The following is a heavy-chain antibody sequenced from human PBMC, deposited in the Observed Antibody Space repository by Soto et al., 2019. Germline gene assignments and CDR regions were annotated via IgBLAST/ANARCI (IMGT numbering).Heavy chain of an antibody. D-gene: IGHD1-1*01. CDR2: IIPIFGTA. CDR3: ARSRYRVLGQEYYFDY. Sequence: QVQLVQSGDEVEEPGSSVKVSCKASGGTFSSYAISWVRQAPGQGLAWMGGIIPIFGTANYAQKFQGRVTITADESTSTAYMDLSSLRSEDTAVYYCARSRYRVLGQEYYFDYWGQGTLVTVSS. J-gene: IGHJ4*02. V-gene: IGHV1-69*01. CDR1: GGTFSSYA.